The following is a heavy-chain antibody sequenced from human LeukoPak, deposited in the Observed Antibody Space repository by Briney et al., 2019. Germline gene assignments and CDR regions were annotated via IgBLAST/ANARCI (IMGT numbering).Heavy chain of an antibody. D-gene: IGHD4-11*01. V-gene: IGHV4-4*07. CDR2: IYTSGST. Sequence: PETLSLTCTVSGGSISSYYWSWIRQPAGKGLEWIGRIYTSGSTNYNPSLKSRVTMSVDTSKNQFSLKLSSVTAADTAVYYCASEGYSNYGYYYYYMDVWGKGTTVTVSS. CDR1: GGSISSYY. CDR3: ASEGYSNYGYYYYYMDV. J-gene: IGHJ6*03.